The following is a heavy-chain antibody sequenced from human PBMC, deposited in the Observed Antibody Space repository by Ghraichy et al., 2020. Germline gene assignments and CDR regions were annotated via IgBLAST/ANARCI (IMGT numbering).Heavy chain of an antibody. CDR3: ATEAEATTYIDY. D-gene: IGHD1-14*01. V-gene: IGHV3-15*07. CDR1: GFIFKNAW. J-gene: IGHJ4*02. Sequence: GSLRLSCAGSGFIFKNAWMNWVRQAPGKRLEWVGRIKSTADGGTIDYASPVRGRFIISRDDSQSTLYLQMKSLKTEETGVYYCATEAEATTYIDYWGQGQLVTVSS. CDR2: IKSTADGGTI.